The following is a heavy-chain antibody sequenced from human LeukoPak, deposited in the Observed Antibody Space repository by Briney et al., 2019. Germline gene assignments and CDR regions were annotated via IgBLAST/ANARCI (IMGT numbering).Heavy chain of an antibody. D-gene: IGHD2-21*02. CDR2: TIQSGST. CDR3: ARGGPDIVVVTAIQFFDY. J-gene: IGHJ4*02. CDR1: GGSFSGYY. V-gene: IGHV4-34*01. Sequence: PETLSPTSAVYGGSFSGYYWRWNRHPPGNGLEWNGETIQSGSTNYNPTLNTRFTISGATSKDQFSLKLGSVTAADTAVDYCARGGPDIVVVTAIQFFDYWGQGTLVTVSS.